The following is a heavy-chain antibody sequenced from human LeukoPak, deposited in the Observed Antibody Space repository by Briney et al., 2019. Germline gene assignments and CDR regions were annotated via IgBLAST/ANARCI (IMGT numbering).Heavy chain of an antibody. V-gene: IGHV1-8*01. J-gene: IGHJ4*02. Sequence: APGRPSYSPSGYTVTNYDISWVRQATGQRLEWLGWTNPNTGNTGYPQTFKGRVTIPTSTSTNTLYMQMNGLTSEDTAIYYCAKAYCGGDCYPYFDSWGQGTPVTVSS. CDR2: TNPNTGNT. CDR3: AKAYCGGDCYPYFDS. D-gene: IGHD2-21*01. CDR1: GYTVTNYD.